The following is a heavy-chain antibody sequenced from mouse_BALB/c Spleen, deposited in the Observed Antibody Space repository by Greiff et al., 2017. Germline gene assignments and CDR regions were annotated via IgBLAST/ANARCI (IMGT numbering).Heavy chain of an antibody. CDR2: INSNGGST. J-gene: IGHJ4*01. CDR3: ARHYYYGSSPLYAMDY. D-gene: IGHD1-1*01. Sequence: EVKLMESGGGLVKLGGSLKLSCAASGFTFSSYYMSWVRQTPEKRLELVAAINSNGGSTYYPDTVKGRFTISRDNAKNTLYQQMSSLKSEDTALYYCARHYYYGSSPLYAMDYWGQGTSVTVSS. CDR1: GFTFSSYY. V-gene: IGHV5-6-2*01.